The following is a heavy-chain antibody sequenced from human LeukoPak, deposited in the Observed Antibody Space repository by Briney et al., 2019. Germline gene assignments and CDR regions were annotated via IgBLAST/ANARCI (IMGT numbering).Heavy chain of an antibody. V-gene: IGHV3-15*01. CDR2: IKSKTDGGTT. Sequence: GGSLRLSCAASGFTFSNAWMSWVRQAPGKGPEWVGRIKSKTDGGTTDYAATVKGRFTISRDDSKNTLYLQMNSLKTEDTAVYYCTTVGSSWYDYYYYYMDVWGKGTTVTVSS. D-gene: IGHD6-13*01. CDR3: TTVGSSWYDYYYYYMDV. CDR1: GFTFSNAW. J-gene: IGHJ6*03.